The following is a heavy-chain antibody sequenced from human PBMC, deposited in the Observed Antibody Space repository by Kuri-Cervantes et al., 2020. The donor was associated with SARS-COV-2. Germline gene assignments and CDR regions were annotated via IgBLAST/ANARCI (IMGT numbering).Heavy chain of an antibody. V-gene: IGHV4-39*02. CDR2: IYYSGST. Sequence: GSLRLSCTVSGGSISSSSYYWGWIRQPPGKGLEWIGSIYYSGSTYYNPSLKSRVTISVDTSKNQFSLKLSSVTAADTAVYYCARDRRYYDFWSGYGNTGDLYYYYYMDVWGNGTTVTVSS. J-gene: IGHJ6*03. CDR1: GGSISSSSYY. CDR3: ARDRRYYDFWSGYGNTGDLYYYYYMDV. D-gene: IGHD3-3*01.